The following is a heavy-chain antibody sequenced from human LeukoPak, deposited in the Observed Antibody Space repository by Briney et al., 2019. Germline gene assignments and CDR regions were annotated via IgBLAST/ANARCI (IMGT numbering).Heavy chain of an antibody. J-gene: IGHJ5*02. V-gene: IGHV1-69*13. D-gene: IGHD3-22*01. CDR2: IIPIFGTA. CDR1: GGTFSSYA. Sequence: SVNVSCKASGGTFSSYAISWVRQAPGQGLEWMGGIIPIFGTANYAQKFQGRVTITADESTSTAYMELSSLRSEDTAVYYCARCAPSGSNWFDPWGQGTLVTVSS. CDR3: ARCAPSGSNWFDP.